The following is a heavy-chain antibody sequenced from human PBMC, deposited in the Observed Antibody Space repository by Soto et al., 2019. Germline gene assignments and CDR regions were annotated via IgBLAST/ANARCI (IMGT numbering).Heavy chain of an antibody. CDR3: PRTHPGIAVAGSNWFDP. CDR1: GGSISSYY. Sequence: PSETLSLTXTVSGGSISSYYWSWIRQPPGQGLEWIGYIYYSGSTNYNPSLKSRVTISVDTSKNQFSLKLSSVTAAATTVYYCPRTHPGIAVAGSNWFDPWGQGTLVTVSS. CDR2: IYYSGST. V-gene: IGHV4-59*01. J-gene: IGHJ5*02. D-gene: IGHD6-19*01.